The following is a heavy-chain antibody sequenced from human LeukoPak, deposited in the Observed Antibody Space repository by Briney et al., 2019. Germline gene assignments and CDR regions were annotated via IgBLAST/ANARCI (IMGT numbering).Heavy chain of an antibody. CDR1: GGTFSSYA. Sequence: SVKVSCKASGGTFSSYAISWVRQAPGQGLEWMGGIIPIFGTANYAQKFQGRVTITADESTSTAYMELSSLRSEDTAVYYCATPLWGMRIVGGLDAFDIWGQGTMVTVSS. J-gene: IGHJ3*02. CDR2: IIPIFGTA. CDR3: ATPLWGMRIVGGLDAFDI. D-gene: IGHD3-22*01. V-gene: IGHV1-69*13.